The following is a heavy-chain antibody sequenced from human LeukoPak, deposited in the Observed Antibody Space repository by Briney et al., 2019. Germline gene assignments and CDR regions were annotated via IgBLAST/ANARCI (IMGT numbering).Heavy chain of an antibody. CDR2: IYYSGST. Sequence: SETLSLTCTVSGGSISSSSYYWGWIRQPPGKGLEWIGSIYYSGSTYYNPSLKSRVTISVDTSKNQFSLKLSSVTAADTAVYYCARNAGGWINAFDIWGQGPMVTVSS. V-gene: IGHV4-39*01. D-gene: IGHD2-2*03. J-gene: IGHJ3*02. CDR1: GGSISSSSYY. CDR3: ARNAGGWINAFDI.